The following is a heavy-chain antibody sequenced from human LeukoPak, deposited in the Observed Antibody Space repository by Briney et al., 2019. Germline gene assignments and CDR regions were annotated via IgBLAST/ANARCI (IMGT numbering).Heavy chain of an antibody. J-gene: IGHJ3*02. CDR2: ISGIGSYI. Sequence: PGGSLRLSCAASGFTFSIYSMNWVRQAPGKGLEWVSSISGIGSYIYYADSVKGRFTISRDNAKNSLYLQMNSLRAEDTAVYYCARGRYGSREGAFDIWGQGTMVTVSS. D-gene: IGHD5-18*01. V-gene: IGHV3-21*01. CDR1: GFTFSIYS. CDR3: ARGRYGSREGAFDI.